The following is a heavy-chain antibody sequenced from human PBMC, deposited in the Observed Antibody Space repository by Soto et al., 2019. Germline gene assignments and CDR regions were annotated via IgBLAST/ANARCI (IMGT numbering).Heavy chain of an antibody. D-gene: IGHD3-22*01. CDR1: GFTFSSYA. CDR2: ISGSGGST. V-gene: IGHV3-23*01. Sequence: EVQLLESGGGLVQPGGSLRLSCAASGFTFSSYAMSWVRQAPGKGLEYVSTISGSGGSTYYTDSVKGRFTISRDNSDNTLYLQMNSLRAEDTAVYFCAKGWRMSGYWFSALWGRGTLVTVSS. J-gene: IGHJ2*01. CDR3: AKGWRMSGYWFSAL.